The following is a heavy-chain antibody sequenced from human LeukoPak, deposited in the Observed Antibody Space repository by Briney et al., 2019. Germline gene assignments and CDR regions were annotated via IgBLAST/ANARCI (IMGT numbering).Heavy chain of an antibody. Sequence: PSETLSITCTVSGGSISSYYWSWIRQPPGKGLEWIGYIYYSGSTNYNPSLKSRVTISVDTSKNQFSLKLSSVTAADTAVYYCARDTVAGTYDYRGQGTLVTVSS. J-gene: IGHJ4*02. D-gene: IGHD6-19*01. V-gene: IGHV4-59*01. CDR2: IYYSGST. CDR3: ARDTVAGTYDY. CDR1: GGSISSYY.